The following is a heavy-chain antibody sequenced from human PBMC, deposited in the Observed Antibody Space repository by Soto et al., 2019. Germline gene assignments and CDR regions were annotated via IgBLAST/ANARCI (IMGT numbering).Heavy chain of an antibody. Sequence: QVQLVQSGAEVKKPGSSVKVSCKASGGTFSSYDISWVRQAPGQGLEWMGGIIPIFGTANYAQKFQGRVTITADESTSTAYMELSSLRSEDTAVYYCAHTSGYQNQYYYYYGMDVWGQGTTVTVSS. J-gene: IGHJ6*02. CDR1: GGTFSSYD. CDR2: IIPIFGTA. CDR3: AHTSGYQNQYYYYYGMDV. V-gene: IGHV1-69*12. D-gene: IGHD3-3*01.